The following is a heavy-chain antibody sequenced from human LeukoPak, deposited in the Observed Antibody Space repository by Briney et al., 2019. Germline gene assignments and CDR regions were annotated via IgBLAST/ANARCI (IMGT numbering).Heavy chain of an antibody. V-gene: IGHV3-23*01. J-gene: IGHJ4*02. CDR3: ARDRPNYYGSDGHYYRRDGDY. D-gene: IGHD3-22*01. CDR1: GFTFSIYA. Sequence: GESLRLSCAASGFTFSIYAISWVRQAPGKGLQWVSSITSRGESTWYVDSVKGRFTITRDNSENTLYLQMHSLRAEDTAVYYCARDRPNYYGSDGHYYRRDGDYWGRGTLVSVSS. CDR2: ITSRGEST.